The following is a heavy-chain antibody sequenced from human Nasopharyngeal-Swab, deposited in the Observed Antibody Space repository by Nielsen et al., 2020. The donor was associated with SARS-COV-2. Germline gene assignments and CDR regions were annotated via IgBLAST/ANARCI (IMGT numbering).Heavy chain of an antibody. J-gene: IGHJ4*02. V-gene: IGHV3-33*01. Sequence: WIRQPPGKGLEWVAVIWYDGSNKYYADSVKGRFTISRDNSKNTLYLQMNSLRAEDTAVYYCASARSGYDSDFDYWGQGTLVTLL. D-gene: IGHD5-12*01. CDR2: IWYDGSNK. CDR3: ASARSGYDSDFDY.